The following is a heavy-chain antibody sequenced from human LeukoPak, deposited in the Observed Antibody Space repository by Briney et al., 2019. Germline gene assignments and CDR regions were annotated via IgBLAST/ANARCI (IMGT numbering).Heavy chain of an antibody. CDR1: GFTFSSYG. D-gene: IGHD3-10*01. V-gene: IGHV3-21*01. J-gene: IGHJ4*02. CDR2: ISSSSSYI. CDR3: ASSKLLSLFDY. Sequence: PGRSLRLSCAASGFTFSSYGMHWVRQAPGKGLEWVSSISSSSSYIYYADSVKGRFTISRDNAKNSLYLQMNSLRAEDTAVYYCASSKLLSLFDYWGQGTLVTVSS.